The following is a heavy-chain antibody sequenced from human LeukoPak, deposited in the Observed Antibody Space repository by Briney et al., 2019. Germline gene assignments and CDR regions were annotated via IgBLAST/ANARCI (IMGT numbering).Heavy chain of an antibody. J-gene: IGHJ4*02. CDR1: GFTFSSYG. Sequence: GGSLRLSCAASGFTFSSYGMHWVRQAPGKGLEWVSGISWNSGSIGYADSVKGRFTISRDNAKNSLYLQMNSLRAEDTALYYCAKGALGEFDYWGQGTLVTVSS. V-gene: IGHV3-9*01. CDR2: ISWNSGSI. CDR3: AKGALGEFDY. D-gene: IGHD3-10*01.